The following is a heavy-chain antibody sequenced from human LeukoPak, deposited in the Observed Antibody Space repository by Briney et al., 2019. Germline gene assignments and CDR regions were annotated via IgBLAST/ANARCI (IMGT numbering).Heavy chain of an antibody. V-gene: IGHV3-23*01. CDR3: AIRPTVVKGPFDY. CDR1: GIPFRSHA. D-gene: IGHD2-21*01. J-gene: IGHJ4*02. Sequence: GGCLRLSCVASGIPFRSHAMSWVRQAPGRGLEWVSAISATGKETYYADSVKGRFTISIDDSKNTLYLQMTSLSAEDTALYYCAIRPTVVKGPFDYWGRGTLVTVSS. CDR2: ISATGKET.